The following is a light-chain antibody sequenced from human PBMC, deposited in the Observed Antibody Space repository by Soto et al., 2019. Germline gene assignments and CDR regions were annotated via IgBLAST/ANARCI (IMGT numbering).Light chain of an antibody. CDR3: SSYTRSSLYV. J-gene: IGLJ1*01. CDR2: DVS. Sequence: QSALTQPASVSGSPGQSITISCTGTSSDVGGYNYVSWYQQHPGKAPKLMIYDVSNRPSGVSNRFSGSKSGNTASLTISGLQAEDEADYYCSSYTRSSLYVFRTGTKVTVL. CDR1: SSDVGGYNY. V-gene: IGLV2-14*01.